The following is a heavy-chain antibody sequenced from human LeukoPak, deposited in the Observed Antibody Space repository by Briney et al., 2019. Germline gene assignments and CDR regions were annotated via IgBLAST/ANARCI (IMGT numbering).Heavy chain of an antibody. CDR3: ARGYYDILTGYYNAVDY. J-gene: IGHJ4*02. Sequence: GASVKVSCKAAGYTFTGYYMHWVRQAPGQGLEWMGWINPNSGGTNYAQKFQGRVTMTRDTSISTAYMELSRLRSDDTAVYYCARGYYDILTGYYNAVDYWGQGTLVTVSP. CDR1: GYTFTGYY. D-gene: IGHD3-9*01. CDR2: INPNSGGT. V-gene: IGHV1-2*02.